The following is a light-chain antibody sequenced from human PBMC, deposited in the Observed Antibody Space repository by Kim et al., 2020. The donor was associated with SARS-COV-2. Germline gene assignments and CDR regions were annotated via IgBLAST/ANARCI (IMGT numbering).Light chain of an antibody. CDR1: SLSTYY. CDR2: GKN. V-gene: IGLV3-19*01. Sequence: SSELTQDPEVSVAVGQTVRITCQGDSLSTYYASWYQQKPRQAPVLVIFGKNSRPSGIPERFSASNSGDTASLTIAGTQAEDEADYYCCARVGGVHHLIFGGGTRLTVL. CDR3: CARVGGVHHLI. J-gene: IGLJ2*01.